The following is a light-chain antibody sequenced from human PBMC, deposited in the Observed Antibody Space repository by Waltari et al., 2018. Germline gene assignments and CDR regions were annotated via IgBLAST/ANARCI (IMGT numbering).Light chain of an antibody. CDR3: VAWDDSLIGWV. CDR1: SSNIGSNT. V-gene: IGLV1-44*01. Sequence: QSVLTQPPSASGTPGQRVPVSCSGSSSNIGSNTVNWYQQVPGTAPKLLIYSNNPRPSGVPDRFSGSKSGTSASLAISGLQSEDEADYYCVAWDDSLIGWVFGGGTKLTVL. CDR2: SNN. J-gene: IGLJ3*02.